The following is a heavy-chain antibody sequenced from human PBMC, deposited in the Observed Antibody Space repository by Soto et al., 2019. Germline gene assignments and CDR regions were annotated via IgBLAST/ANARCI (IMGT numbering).Heavy chain of an antibody. CDR3: ARSYDFWSGYAFDY. CDR1: GFTFSSYA. V-gene: IGHV3-30-3*01. D-gene: IGHD3-3*01. CDR2: ISYDGSNK. J-gene: IGHJ4*02. Sequence: LRLSCAASGFTFSSYAMHWVRQAPGKGLEWVAVISYDGSNKYYADSVKGRFTISRDNSKNTLYLQMNSLRAEDTAVYYCARSYDFWSGYAFDYWGQGTLVTVSS.